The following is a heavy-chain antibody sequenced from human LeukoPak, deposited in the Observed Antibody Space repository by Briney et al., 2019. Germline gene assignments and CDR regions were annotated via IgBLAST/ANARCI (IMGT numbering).Heavy chain of an antibody. V-gene: IGHV4-34*01. D-gene: IGHD6-25*01. J-gene: IGHJ6*02. CDR3: ARGTASYYYYGMDV. CDR2: INHSGST. Sequence: SETLSLTCAVYGGSFSGYYWSWIRQPPGKGLEWIGEINHSGSTNYNPSLKSRVTISVDTSKNQFSLKLSSVTAADTAVYYCARGTASYYYYGMDVWGQGTTVTVSS. CDR1: GGSFSGYY.